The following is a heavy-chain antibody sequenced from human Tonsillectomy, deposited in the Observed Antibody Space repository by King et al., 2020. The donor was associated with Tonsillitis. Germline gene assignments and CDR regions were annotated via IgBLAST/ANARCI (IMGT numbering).Heavy chain of an antibody. Sequence: VQLQESGPGLVKPSETLSLTCTVSGGSVSSGSYYWSWIRQPPGKGLEWIGYIYYSGSTNYNPSLKSRVTISVDTSKNQFSLKLSPVTAADTAVYDCARELLGYCSGGSCYSYYYYGMDVWGQGTTVTVSS. J-gene: IGHJ6*02. CDR3: ARELLGYCSGGSCYSYYYYGMDV. D-gene: IGHD2-15*01. CDR2: IYYSGST. CDR1: GGSVSSGSYY. V-gene: IGHV4-61*01.